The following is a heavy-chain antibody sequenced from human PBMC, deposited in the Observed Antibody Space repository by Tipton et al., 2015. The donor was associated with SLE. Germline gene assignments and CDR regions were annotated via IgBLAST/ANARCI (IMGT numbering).Heavy chain of an antibody. J-gene: IGHJ4*02. D-gene: IGHD3-22*01. CDR2: VFSSGTT. CDR1: SGSVSSGAYY. V-gene: IGHV4-31*03. Sequence: TLSLTCTVSSGSVSSGAYYWSWIRQHPGKGLEWIGYVFSSGTTYYNPSLQGRLSMSLDTSKNQLSLQLSSVTSADTAVYYCARYFCDSSGVCLFDLWGQGTLVTVSS. CDR3: ARYFCDSSGVCLFDL.